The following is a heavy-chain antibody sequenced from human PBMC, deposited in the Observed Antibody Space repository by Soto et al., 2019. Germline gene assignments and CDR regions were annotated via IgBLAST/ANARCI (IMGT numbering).Heavy chain of an antibody. Sequence: GQLVQSGAEVTKPGSAVKVSCKASGGTFSSYAISWVRQAPGQGLEWMGGIIPIFGTANYAQKFQGRVTIPADESTSTAYMELSSLRSEDTAVYYCAREGASGSQIGYWGQVTLVTVSS. CDR3: AREGASGSQIGY. J-gene: IGHJ4*02. CDR2: IIPIFGTA. D-gene: IGHD3-22*01. V-gene: IGHV1-69*01. CDR1: GGTFSSYA.